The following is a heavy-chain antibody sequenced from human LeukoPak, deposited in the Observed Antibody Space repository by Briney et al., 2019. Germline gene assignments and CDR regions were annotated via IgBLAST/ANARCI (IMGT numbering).Heavy chain of an antibody. J-gene: IGHJ5*02. CDR3: ARAQGYCSSTSCFNRFDP. Sequence: SQTLSLTCTVSGGSISSGDYYWSWIRQPPGKGLEWIGYIYYSGSTYYNPSLKSRVTISVDTSKNQFSLKLSSVTAADTAVYYCARAQGYCSSTSCFNRFDPWGQGTLVTVSS. D-gene: IGHD2-2*01. CDR2: IYYSGST. V-gene: IGHV4-30-4*01. CDR1: GGSISSGDYY.